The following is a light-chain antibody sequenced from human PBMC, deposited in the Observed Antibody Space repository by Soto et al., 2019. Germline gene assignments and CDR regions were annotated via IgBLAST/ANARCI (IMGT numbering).Light chain of an antibody. V-gene: IGKV3-20*01. CDR1: QSVSSSY. CDR3: QQYGNSPFT. CDR2: GAS. J-gene: IGKJ4*01. Sequence: EIVLTQSPGTLSLSPGERATLSCRASQSVSSSYLAWFQQKPGQAPRLLIYGASSRATGIPDRFSGSGSGTDFTLTISRLETEDFAVYYCQQYGNSPFTFGGGTKLEIK.